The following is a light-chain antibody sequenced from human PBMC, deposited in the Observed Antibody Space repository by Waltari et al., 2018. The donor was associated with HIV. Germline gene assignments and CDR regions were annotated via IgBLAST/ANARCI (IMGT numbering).Light chain of an antibody. CDR2: WAS. Sequence: DIVMTQSPDSLAVSLGAWATVTCTSSRTVLYNRHYLAWYQQKPGQAPKVLIYWASTRASGVADRFSGSGSGTDFNLTISRVQADDVAIYFCQQYYTLRSTFGGGTKIEI. V-gene: IGKV4-1*01. CDR3: QQYYTLRST. J-gene: IGKJ4*01. CDR1: RTVLYNRHY.